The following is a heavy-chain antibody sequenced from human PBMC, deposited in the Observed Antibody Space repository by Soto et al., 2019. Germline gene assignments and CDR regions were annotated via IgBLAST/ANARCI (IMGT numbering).Heavy chain of an antibody. CDR3: ARRRYSYGHFDY. CDR1: GGSIXSYY. V-gene: IGHV4-59*08. D-gene: IGHD5-18*01. J-gene: IGHJ4*02. Sequence: PSETLSLTCTVSGGSIXSYYWSWIRQPPGKGLEWIGYIYYSGSTNYNPSLKSRVTISVDTSKNQFSLKLSSVTAADTAVYYCARRRYSYGHFDYWGQGTLVTVSS. CDR2: IYYSGST.